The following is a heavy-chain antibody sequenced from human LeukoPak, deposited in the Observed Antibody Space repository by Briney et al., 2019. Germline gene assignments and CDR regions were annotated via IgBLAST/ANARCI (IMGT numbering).Heavy chain of an antibody. CDR3: ARESSGSYFHN. CDR2: IYNDGST. D-gene: IGHD1-26*01. CDR1: GFTFSSYA. V-gene: IGHV3-53*01. J-gene: IGHJ4*02. Sequence: GGSLRLSCAASGFTFSSYAMSWVRQAPGKGLEWVSVIYNDGSTYYADSVKGRFTISRDNSKNTLYLQMNSLRAEDTAVYYCARESSGSYFHNWGQGTLVTVSS.